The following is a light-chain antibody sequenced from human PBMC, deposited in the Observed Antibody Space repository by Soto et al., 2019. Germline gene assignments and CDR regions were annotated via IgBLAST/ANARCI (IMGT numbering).Light chain of an antibody. Sequence: DIQWTQSPSFLSASVGNRVTITCRASQGISSYLPWYQQKPGKAPKLLIHAASTLQSGVPSRFSGSGSGTDFTLTISSLQPKDFATYYCQQLNSYPLTFGGGTKVDIK. CDR3: QQLNSYPLT. V-gene: IGKV1-9*01. CDR2: AAS. J-gene: IGKJ4*01. CDR1: QGISSY.